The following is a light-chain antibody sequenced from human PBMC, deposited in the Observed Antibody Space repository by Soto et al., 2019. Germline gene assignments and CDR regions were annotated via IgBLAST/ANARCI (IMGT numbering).Light chain of an antibody. V-gene: IGKV1-17*01. CDR1: HDIRDD. J-gene: IGKJ4*01. CDR2: AS. CDR3: LQHGSDPPT. Sequence: DIQMTQSPPSLSASVGDRVTITCRASHDIRDDLGWYQQKPGEAPKRLIHASSFQTGIPSRFSGSGSGTDFTLTISSLQPEDFATYYCLQHGSDPPTFGGGTKVESK.